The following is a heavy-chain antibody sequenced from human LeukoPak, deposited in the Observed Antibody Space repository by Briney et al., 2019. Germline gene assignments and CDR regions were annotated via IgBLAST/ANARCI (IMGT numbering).Heavy chain of an antibody. D-gene: IGHD2-2*01. CDR2: SNPNSGGT. CDR3: ARAYCSSTRSVCPFDP. Sequence: ASVKVSCKASGYTFTGYYMHWVRQAPGQGLEWMGWSNPNSGGTNYEQKLQGRVTMTRDTSISTAYMELSRLRSADTDVYCCARAYCSSTRSVCPFDPWGQGTLVTVSS. V-gene: IGHV1-2*02. J-gene: IGHJ5*02. CDR1: GYTFTGYY.